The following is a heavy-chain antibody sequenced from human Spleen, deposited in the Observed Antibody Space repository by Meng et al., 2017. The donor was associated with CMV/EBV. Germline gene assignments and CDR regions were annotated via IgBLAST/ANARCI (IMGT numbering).Heavy chain of an antibody. CDR2: IYSIGST. Sequence: TCTVSGVSINNYSWCCFRQPPGKGLQWIGHIYSIGSTNYNPSLESRLTISVDTSNNQLSLKLTSVTAADTAVYYCARDRGVLYYFDHWGQGTLVTVSS. J-gene: IGHJ4*02. D-gene: IGHD1-26*01. CDR3: ARDRGVLYYFDH. CDR1: GVSINNYS. V-gene: IGHV4-59*01.